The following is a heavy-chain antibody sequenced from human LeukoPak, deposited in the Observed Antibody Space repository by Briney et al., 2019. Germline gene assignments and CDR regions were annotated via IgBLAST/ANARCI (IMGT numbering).Heavy chain of an antibody. V-gene: IGHV3-23*01. CDR2: ISGSGGHT. CDR3: ARDPSGRATGGGAFDI. D-gene: IGHD1-14*01. J-gene: IGHJ3*02. Sequence: GGSLRLSCAASGFTFSSYGMSWVRQAPGKGLEWVSVISGSGGHTYYADSVKGRFTISRDNSKNTLYLQMNSLRAEDTAVYYCARDPSGRATGGGAFDIWGQGTMVTVSS. CDR1: GFTFSSYG.